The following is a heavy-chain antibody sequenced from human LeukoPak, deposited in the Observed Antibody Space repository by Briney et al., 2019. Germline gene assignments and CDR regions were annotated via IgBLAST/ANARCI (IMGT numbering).Heavy chain of an antibody. J-gene: IGHJ4*02. CDR2: IYWDDDK. CDR3: AHQSTIAVAGSFDY. CDR1: GFSLSTSGVG. D-gene: IGHD6-19*01. Sequence: SGPTLVNTTQTLTLTCTFSGFSLSTSGVGVGWIRQPPGKALEWLTLIYWDDDKRYSPSLKSRLTITKDTSKNQVVLTMTNMDPVDTATYYCAHQSTIAVAGSFDYWGQGTLVTVSS. V-gene: IGHV2-5*02.